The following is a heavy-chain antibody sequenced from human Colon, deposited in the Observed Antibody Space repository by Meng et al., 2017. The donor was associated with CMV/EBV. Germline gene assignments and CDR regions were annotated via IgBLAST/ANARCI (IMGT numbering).Heavy chain of an antibody. D-gene: IGHD1-26*01. CDR1: GFTFSSYS. CDR3: ARDFGVGATRGGAFDI. CDR2: ISSSSSYI. Sequence: GGSLKISCAASGFTFSSYSMNWVRQAPGKGLEWVSSISSSSSYIYYADSVKGRFTISRDNAKNSLYLQMNSLRAEDTAVYYCARDFGVGATRGGAFDIWGQGTMVTVSS. V-gene: IGHV3-21*01. J-gene: IGHJ3*02.